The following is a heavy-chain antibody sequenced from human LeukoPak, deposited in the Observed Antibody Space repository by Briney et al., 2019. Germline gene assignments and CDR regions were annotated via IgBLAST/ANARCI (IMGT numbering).Heavy chain of an antibody. J-gene: IGHJ4*02. CDR2: VYSGGNT. V-gene: IGHV3-53*01. CDR1: GFNVSSNY. D-gene: IGHD3-10*01. Sequence: GGSLRLSCAASGFNVSSNYMSWVRQAPGKGLEWVSVVYSGGNTYSADSVKGRFTSPRDNSKNTLYLQMNSLRAEDTAVYYCARGINYGSGSTLEGYWGQGTLVTVSS. CDR3: ARGINYGSGSTLEGY.